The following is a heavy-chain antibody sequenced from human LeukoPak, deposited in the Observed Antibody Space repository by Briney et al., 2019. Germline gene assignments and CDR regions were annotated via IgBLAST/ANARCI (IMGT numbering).Heavy chain of an antibody. CDR1: GFSFRNYA. CDR2: ISGRGDST. V-gene: IGHV3-23*01. CDR3: PKAKLQRVTIFGVVYYFDS. J-gene: IGHJ4*02. Sequence: GGSLRLSCAVSGFSFRNYATSWVRQAPGKGLEWVSSISGRGDSTYNADSVKGRFNISRDTSKNTLYLQMNSLRDVDTAVYYWPKAKLQRVTIFGVVYYFDSWGPGTLVSVSS. D-gene: IGHD3-3*01.